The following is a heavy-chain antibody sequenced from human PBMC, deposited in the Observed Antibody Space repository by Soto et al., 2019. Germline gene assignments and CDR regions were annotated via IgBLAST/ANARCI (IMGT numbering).Heavy chain of an antibody. Sequence: VQLVESGGDLVQPGGSLRLSCAASGAAFTNAWMSWVRQAPGKGLEWVGRIKSKADGGTTDYAAPVQGRFTISRDDSKNMLYLQMNSLKTEDTAMYYCTTYDYIWGSDRIRWAYWGQGTLVTVSS. CDR1: GAAFTNAW. CDR3: TTYDYIWGSDRIRWAY. J-gene: IGHJ4*02. CDR2: IKSKADGGTT. V-gene: IGHV3-15*01. D-gene: IGHD3-16*02.